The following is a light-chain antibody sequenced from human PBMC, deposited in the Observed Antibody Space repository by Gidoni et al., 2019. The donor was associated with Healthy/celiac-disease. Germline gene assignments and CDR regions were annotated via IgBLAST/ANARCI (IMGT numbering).Light chain of an antibody. V-gene: IGKV2-28*01. CDR3: MQALQIAIT. CDR1: QSLLHSNGYNY. Sequence: DSVMTQSPLPLPVTPGEPASISCRSSQSLLHSNGYNYLDWYLQKPGQSPQLLIYLGSNRASGVPDRFSGSGSGTDFTLKISRVEAEDVGVYYCMQALQIAITFGQGTRLEIK. CDR2: LGS. J-gene: IGKJ5*01.